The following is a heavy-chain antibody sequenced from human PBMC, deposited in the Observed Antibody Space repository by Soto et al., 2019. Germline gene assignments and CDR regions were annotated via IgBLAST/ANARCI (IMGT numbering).Heavy chain of an antibody. D-gene: IGHD6-19*01. J-gene: IGHJ4*02. CDR2: ISGSGGST. CDR1: GFTFSSYA. CDR3: AKDLNPSGWYVGAYYFDY. Sequence: GGSLRLSCAASGFTFSSYAMSWVRQAPGKGLEWVSAISGSGGSTYYADSVKGRFTISRDNSKNTLYLQMNSLRAEDTAVYYCAKDLNPSGWYVGAYYFDYWGQGTLVTVSS. V-gene: IGHV3-23*01.